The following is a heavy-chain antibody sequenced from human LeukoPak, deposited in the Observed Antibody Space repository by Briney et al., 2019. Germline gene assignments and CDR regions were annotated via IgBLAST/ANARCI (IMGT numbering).Heavy chain of an antibody. Sequence: SQTLSLTCTVSGGSISSGGYYWSWIRQHPGKGLEWIGYIYYSGSTYYNPSLKSRVTISVDTSKNQFSLKLSSVTAADTAVYYCARDSESYGSIGNWGQGTLVTVSS. V-gene: IGHV4-31*03. CDR1: GGSISSGGYY. CDR2: IYYSGST. CDR3: ARDSESYGSIGN. D-gene: IGHD5-18*01. J-gene: IGHJ4*02.